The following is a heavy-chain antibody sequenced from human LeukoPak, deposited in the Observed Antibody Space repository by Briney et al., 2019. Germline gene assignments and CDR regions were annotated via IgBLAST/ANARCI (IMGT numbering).Heavy chain of an antibody. CDR3: ARASRGSYYYDSSGYKIDY. CDR2: IIPIFGTA. Sequence: ASVKVSCKASGGTFSSYAISWVRQAPGQGLEWMGGIIPIFGTANYAQKFQGRVTITADESTSTAYMELSSLRSEDTAVYYCARASRGSYYYDSSGYKIDYWGQGTLVTVSS. D-gene: IGHD3-22*01. CDR1: GGTFSSYA. J-gene: IGHJ4*02. V-gene: IGHV1-69*13.